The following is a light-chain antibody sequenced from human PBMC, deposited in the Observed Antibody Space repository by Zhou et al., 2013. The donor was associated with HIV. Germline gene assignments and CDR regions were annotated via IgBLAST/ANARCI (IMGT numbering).Light chain of an antibody. CDR3: QQYNPYSST. Sequence: AIQLTQSPSSLSASVGDRVTITCRASQGISSYLAWYQQKPGKAPKLLIYETSTLETGVPSRFSGSGSVTEFTLTITSLQPDDFGTYYCQQYNPYSSTFGQGTRLEIK. J-gene: IGKJ2*02. CDR1: QGISSY. V-gene: IGKV1-13*02. CDR2: ETS.